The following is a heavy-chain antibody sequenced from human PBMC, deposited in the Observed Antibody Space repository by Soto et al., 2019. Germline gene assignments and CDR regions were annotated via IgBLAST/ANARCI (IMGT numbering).Heavy chain of an antibody. CDR3: ARAGAEAGISSYYYCGMDV. V-gene: IGHV4-59*01. CDR1: GGAISSNY. D-gene: IGHD6-19*01. Sequence: QVQLQESGPGLVKPSETLSLTCTVSGGAISSNYWTWIRQPPGKGLQWNGYIYYSVSTNYNPSLKSRVIISVDTSKNQFSVKLRSVTAADTAADYCARAGAEAGISSYYYCGMDVWGQGTTVTVSS. CDR2: IYYSVST. J-gene: IGHJ6*02.